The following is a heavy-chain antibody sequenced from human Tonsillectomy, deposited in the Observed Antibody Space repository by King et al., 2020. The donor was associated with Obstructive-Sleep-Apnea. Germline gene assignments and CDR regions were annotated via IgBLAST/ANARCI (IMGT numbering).Heavy chain of an antibody. CDR1: GVSISSSSYS. V-gene: IGHV4-39*07. CDR3: TRAPALVPYGSGNGNDAFDI. D-gene: IGHD3-10*01. Sequence: QLQESGPGLVKPSETLSLTCTVSGVSISSSSYSWGWIRQPPGKGLEWIGSIYYSGSTYYNPSLKSRVTISVDTSKNQFSLKLNSVTAADTAVYYCTRAPALVPYGSGNGNDAFDIWGQGTMVTVSS. J-gene: IGHJ3*02. CDR2: IYYSGST.